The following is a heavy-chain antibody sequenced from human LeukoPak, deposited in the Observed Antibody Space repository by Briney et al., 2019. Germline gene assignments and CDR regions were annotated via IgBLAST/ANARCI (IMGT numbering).Heavy chain of an antibody. CDR2: ISGSGGST. CDR3: AKDLGDNNYYDSSGYLAFDF. D-gene: IGHD3-22*01. J-gene: IGHJ3*01. CDR1: GFTFSSYA. V-gene: IGHV3-23*01. Sequence: GGSLRLSCAASGFTFSSYAMSWVRQAPGKGLEWVSAISGSGGSTYYADSVKGRFTISRDNSKNTLYLQMNSLRAEDTAVYYYAKDLGDNNYYDSSGYLAFDFWGQVPMVTVSS.